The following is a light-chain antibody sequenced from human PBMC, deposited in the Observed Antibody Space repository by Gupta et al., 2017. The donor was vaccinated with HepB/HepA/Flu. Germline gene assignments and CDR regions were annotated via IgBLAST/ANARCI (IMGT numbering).Light chain of an antibody. CDR1: QDISNY. V-gene: IGKV1-33*01. J-gene: IGKJ3*01. CDR3: QQYDNLPSFT. CDR2: DAS. Sequence: DIQMTQSPSSLSASVGDRVTITCQASQDISNYLNWYQQKPGKAPKLLIYDASNLETGVTSRFSGSGYGTDFTFTISSRQQEDIATYYCQQYDNLPSFTFGHGTKVDIK.